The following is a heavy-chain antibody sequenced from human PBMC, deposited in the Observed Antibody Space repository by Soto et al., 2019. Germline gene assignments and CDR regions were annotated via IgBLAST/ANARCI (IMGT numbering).Heavy chain of an antibody. CDR2: INHSEST. J-gene: IGHJ5*02. V-gene: IGHV4-34*01. CDR3: ASGVAAAVHGFDP. Sequence: GKGLEWIGEINHSESTNYNPSLKSRVTISVDTSKNQFSLKLSSVTAADTAVYYCASGVAAAVHGFDPWGQATLLTVSS. D-gene: IGHD6-13*01.